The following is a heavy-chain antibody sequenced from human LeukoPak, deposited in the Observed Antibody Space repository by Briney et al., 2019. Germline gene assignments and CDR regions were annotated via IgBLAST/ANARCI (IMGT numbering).Heavy chain of an antibody. D-gene: IGHD3-16*01. CDR2: IYHNGAT. Sequence: SETLSLTCAVSGGSISSSSSICWTWVRQPPGEGLEWIGEIYHNGATNYNPSLKSRVTLLLDKSKNQFSLRLNSVTAADTAVYYCARDANYHDSDAYYDALDIWGQGTLVTVSS. CDR3: ARDANYHDSDAYYDALDI. V-gene: IGHV4-4*02. CDR1: GGSISSSSSIC. J-gene: IGHJ3*02.